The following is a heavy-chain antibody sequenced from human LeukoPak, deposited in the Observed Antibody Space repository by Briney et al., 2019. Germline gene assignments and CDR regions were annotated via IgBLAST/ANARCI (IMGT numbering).Heavy chain of an antibody. D-gene: IGHD6-25*01. Sequence: TSETLSLTCSVSGGSISSYYWSWIRQPPGKGLEWIGYIYYSGRTSYNPSLKSRVTISVGTSKNQFSLRLSSVTAADTAVYYCAKGGYSIAAYYYYYYMDVWGKGTTVTVSS. CDR1: GGSISSYY. J-gene: IGHJ6*03. V-gene: IGHV4-59*01. CDR3: AKGGYSIAAYYYYYYMDV. CDR2: IYYSGRT.